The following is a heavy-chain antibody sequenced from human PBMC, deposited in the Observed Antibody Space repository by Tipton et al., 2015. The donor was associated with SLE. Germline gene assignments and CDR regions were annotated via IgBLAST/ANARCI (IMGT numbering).Heavy chain of an antibody. J-gene: IGHJ1*01. CDR3: ARVALDSYSSSWSEYFQH. V-gene: IGHV4-59*11. CDR1: GGSISSHY. Sequence: TLSLTCTVSGGSISSHYWSWIRQPPGKGLEWIGYIYLTGSTNYNPSLKGRVTISVDMSKNQFSLKLTSVTAADTAVYYCARVALDSYSSSWSEYFQHWGQGTLVTVSS. CDR2: IYLTGST. D-gene: IGHD6-13*01.